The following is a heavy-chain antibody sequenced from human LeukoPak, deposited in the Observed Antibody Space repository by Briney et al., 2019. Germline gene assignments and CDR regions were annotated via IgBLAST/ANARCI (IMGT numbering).Heavy chain of an antibody. CDR1: GFTFSSYW. CDR3: ARVARGAPGRAFDI. CDR2: IRQAGSEK. D-gene: IGHD1-26*01. J-gene: IGHJ3*02. Sequence: VGSLRLSCAASGFTFSSYWMSWVRQAPGKGLEWVANIRQAGSEKYYVDSVKGRLTISRDNAKNSLYLQMNSLRAEDTAVYYCARVARGAPGRAFDIWGQGTMVTVSS. V-gene: IGHV3-7*01.